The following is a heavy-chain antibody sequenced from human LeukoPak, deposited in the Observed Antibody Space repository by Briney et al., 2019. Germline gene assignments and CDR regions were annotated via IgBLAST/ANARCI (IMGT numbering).Heavy chain of an antibody. D-gene: IGHD3-10*01. Sequence: SETLSLTCTVSGYSISSGYYWGWIRQPPGKGLEWIGYIYYSGSTNYNPSLKSRVTISVDTSKNQFSLKLSSVTAADTAVYYCARGRRITMVRGVINWFDPWGQGTLVTVSS. J-gene: IGHJ5*02. CDR3: ARGRRITMVRGVINWFDP. V-gene: IGHV4-61*01. CDR2: IYYSGST. CDR1: GYSISSGYY.